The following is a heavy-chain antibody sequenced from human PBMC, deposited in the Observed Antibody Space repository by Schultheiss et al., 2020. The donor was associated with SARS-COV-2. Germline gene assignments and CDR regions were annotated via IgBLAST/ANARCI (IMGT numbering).Heavy chain of an antibody. Sequence: SVKVSCKASGGTFSSYTISWVRQAPGQGLEWMGRIIPILGIANYAQKFQGRVTITADKSTSTAYMELSSLRSEDTAVYYCARGSSSGWYDAFDIWGQGTMVTVSS. CDR1: GGTFSSYT. CDR3: ARGSSSGWYDAFDI. V-gene: IGHV1-69*02. CDR2: IIPILGIA. J-gene: IGHJ3*02. D-gene: IGHD6-19*01.